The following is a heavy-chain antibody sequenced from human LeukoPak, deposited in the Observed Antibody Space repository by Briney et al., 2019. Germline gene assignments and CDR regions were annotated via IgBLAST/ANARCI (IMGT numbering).Heavy chain of an antibody. J-gene: IGHJ5*02. CDR2: ISYDGSNK. V-gene: IGHV3-30-3*01. CDR3: AKDRSAYDYVWGSQKNWFDP. Sequence: GGSLRLSCAASGFTFSSYAMHWVRQAPGKGLEWVAVISYDGSNKYYADSVKGRFTISRDNSKNTLYLQMNSLRAEDTAVYYCAKDRSAYDYVWGSQKNWFDPWGQGTLVTVSS. CDR1: GFTFSSYA. D-gene: IGHD3-16*01.